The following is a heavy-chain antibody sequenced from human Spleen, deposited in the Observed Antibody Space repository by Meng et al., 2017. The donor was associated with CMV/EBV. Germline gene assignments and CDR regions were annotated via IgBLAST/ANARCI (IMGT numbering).Heavy chain of an antibody. V-gene: IGHV1-18*01. CDR3: AREGRVQYGFWSGPSTGYYFDF. J-gene: IGHJ4*02. CDR1: AYTFTSYG. CDR2: ISAYSHDT. D-gene: IGHD3-3*01. Sequence: ASVKVSCKASAYTFTSYGISWVRQAPGQGLEWMGWISAYSHDTEYAEKFHGRLTLTTDTSSSTAYMELRSLRSDDTAVYYCAREGRVQYGFWSGPSTGYYFDFWGQGTLVTVSS.